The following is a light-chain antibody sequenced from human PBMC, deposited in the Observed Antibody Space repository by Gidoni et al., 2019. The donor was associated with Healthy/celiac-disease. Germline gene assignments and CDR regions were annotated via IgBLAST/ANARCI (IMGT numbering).Light chain of an antibody. CDR3: QQYNNWPPWT. CDR2: GAS. V-gene: IGKV3-15*01. CDR1: QSVSSN. Sequence: EIVMTQSPATLSVSPGERATLSCRASQSVSSNLAWYQQKPGQAPRFLIYGASTRATGIPARFSGSGSGTEFTLTISSLQSEYFAVYYCQQYNNWPPWTFGQGTKVEIK. J-gene: IGKJ1*01.